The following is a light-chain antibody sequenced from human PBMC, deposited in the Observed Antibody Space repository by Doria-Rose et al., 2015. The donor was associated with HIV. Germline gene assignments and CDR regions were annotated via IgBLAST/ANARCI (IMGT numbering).Light chain of an antibody. CDR3: QQSYSIPYT. CDR1: QSISSY. CDR2: ATS. J-gene: IGKJ2*01. Sequence: SPSSLPTSVGDRVTITCRASQSISSYLNWYQQKPGKAPKLLIYATSTLQSGVPSRFSGSGSGADFTLTISSLQPEDFGTYHCQQSYSIPYTFGQGTKLEIK. V-gene: IGKV1-39*01.